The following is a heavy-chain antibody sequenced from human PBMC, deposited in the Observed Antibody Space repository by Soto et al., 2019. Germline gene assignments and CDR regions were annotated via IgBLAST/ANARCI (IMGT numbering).Heavy chain of an antibody. D-gene: IGHD2-15*01. CDR1: GFTFSSYA. CDR3: ARGRVASPQWWFDP. CDR2: ISGSGGST. J-gene: IGHJ5*02. V-gene: IGHV3-23*01. Sequence: PGGSLRLSCAASGFTFSSYAMSWVRQAPGKGLEWVSAISGSGGSTYYADSVKGRFTISRDNSKNTLYLQMNSLRAEDTAVYYCARGRVASPQWWFDPWGQGTLVTVSS.